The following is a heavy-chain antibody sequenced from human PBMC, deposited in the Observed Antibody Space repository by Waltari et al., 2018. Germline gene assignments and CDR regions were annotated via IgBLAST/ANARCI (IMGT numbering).Heavy chain of an antibody. CDR3: ARRAAGYYYYYMDV. V-gene: IGHV4-34*01. Sequence: QVQLQQWGAGLLKPSETLSLTCAVYGGSFSGYYWSWIRQPPGTGLEWIGEINHRGSTNSNPSLKSRVTISVDTAKNQFSLKLSSVTAADTAVYYCARRAAGYYYYYMDVWGKGTTVTVSS. D-gene: IGHD6-13*01. J-gene: IGHJ6*03. CDR1: GGSFSGYY. CDR2: INHRGST.